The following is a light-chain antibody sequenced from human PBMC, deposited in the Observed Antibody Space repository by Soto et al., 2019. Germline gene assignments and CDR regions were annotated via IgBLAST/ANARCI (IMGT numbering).Light chain of an antibody. Sequence: NFMLTQPHSVSESQGKTVTISCTRSSGSIASNYVQWYQQRPGSAPTTVISEYNQRPSGVPDRFSGSIDRSSNSAYLYISGLRPEDEADYYCQSYDTTDHVVFGGGTKVTVL. CDR1: SGSIASNY. CDR2: EYN. CDR3: QSYDTTDHVV. J-gene: IGLJ2*01. V-gene: IGLV6-57*04.